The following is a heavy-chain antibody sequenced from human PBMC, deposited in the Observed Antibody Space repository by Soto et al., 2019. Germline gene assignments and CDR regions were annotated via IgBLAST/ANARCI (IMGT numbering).Heavy chain of an antibody. Sequence: QVQLVQSGAEVKKPGSSVKVSCKASGGTFSSYGISWVRQAPGQGLEWMGGIIPIFGTANYAQKFQGRVTITADESTSTAYMELSSLRSEDTAVYYRAGGPWGVGSYYYYGMDVWGQGTTVTVSS. J-gene: IGHJ6*02. V-gene: IGHV1-69*01. CDR1: GGTFSSYG. CDR2: IIPIFGTA. CDR3: AGGPWGVGSYYYYGMDV. D-gene: IGHD1-26*01.